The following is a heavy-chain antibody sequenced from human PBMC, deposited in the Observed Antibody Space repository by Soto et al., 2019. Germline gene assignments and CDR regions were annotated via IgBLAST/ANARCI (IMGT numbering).Heavy chain of an antibody. CDR1: GFTFDDYA. CDR3: VKDGLPSIFVVVYDGSDI. CDR2: ISWNSGSI. V-gene: IGHV3-9*01. D-gene: IGHD3-3*01. J-gene: IGHJ3*02. Sequence: EVQLVESGGGLVQPGRSLRLSCAASGFTFDDYAMYWVRQVPGKGLEWVSGISWNSGSIGYADSVKGRFTISRDNAKNSLYLQMNSLRPEDTALYYCVKDGLPSIFVVVYDGSDIWGQGTMVTVSS.